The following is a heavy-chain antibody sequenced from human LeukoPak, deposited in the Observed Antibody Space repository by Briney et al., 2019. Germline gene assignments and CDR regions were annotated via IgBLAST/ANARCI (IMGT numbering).Heavy chain of an antibody. V-gene: IGHV3-33*03. CDR2: IWYDGSNK. CDR3: AKDRNYVATLDY. Sequence: QPGRSLRLSCAASGFTFSSYGMHWVRQAPGKGLEWVAVIWYDGSNKYYADSVKGRFTISRDDSKNTMYLQKNSLRAEDTAVYYCAKDRNYVATLDYWGQGTLVTVSS. J-gene: IGHJ4*02. CDR1: GFTFSSYG. D-gene: IGHD3-10*02.